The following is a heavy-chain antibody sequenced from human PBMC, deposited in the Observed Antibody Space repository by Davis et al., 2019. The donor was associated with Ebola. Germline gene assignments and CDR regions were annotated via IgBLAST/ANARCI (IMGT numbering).Heavy chain of an antibody. J-gene: IGHJ4*02. CDR2: IIPIFGTA. CDR3: ARDNRGFSELLELYY. D-gene: IGHD1-26*01. Sequence: AASVKVSCKASGGTFSSYAISWVRQAPGQGLEWMGGIIPIFGTANYAQKFQGRVTITADESTSTAYMELSSLRSEDTAVYYCARDNRGFSELLELYYWGQGTLVTVSS. V-gene: IGHV1-69*13. CDR1: GGTFSSYA.